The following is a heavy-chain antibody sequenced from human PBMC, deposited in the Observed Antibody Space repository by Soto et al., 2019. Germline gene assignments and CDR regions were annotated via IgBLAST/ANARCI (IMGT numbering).Heavy chain of an antibody. CDR3: ARFVRHQLPTIDF. Sequence: ASVKVSCKASGYTFTSYDINWVRQATGQGLEWMGWMNPESRNTGYAQKFQGRVTMTRDTSISTAYMELTSLRSEDTAAYYCARFVRHQLPTIDFWGQGTLVTVSS. J-gene: IGHJ4*02. V-gene: IGHV1-8*01. D-gene: IGHD2-2*01. CDR2: MNPESRNT. CDR1: GYTFTSYD.